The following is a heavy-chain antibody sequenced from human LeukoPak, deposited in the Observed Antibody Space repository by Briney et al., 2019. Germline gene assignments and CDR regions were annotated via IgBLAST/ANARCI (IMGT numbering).Heavy chain of an antibody. J-gene: IGHJ4*02. V-gene: IGHV1-2*06. CDR2: INPNSGGT. CDR1: GYTFTGYY. CDR3: ARERDIVAPKTDY. D-gene: IGHD5-12*01. Sequence: ASVKVSCKASGYTFTGYYMHWVRQAPGQGLEWMGRINPNSGGTNYAQKFQGRVTMTRDTSISTAYMELSRLRSDDTAVYYCARERDIVAPKTDYWGQGTLVTVSS.